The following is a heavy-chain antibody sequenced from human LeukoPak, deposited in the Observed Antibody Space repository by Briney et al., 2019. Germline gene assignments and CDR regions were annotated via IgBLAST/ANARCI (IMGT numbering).Heavy chain of an antibody. CDR3: AGGYCSSTSCYVSDY. V-gene: IGHV1-69*06. CDR2: IIPIFGTA. Sequence: GASVTVSCKASGGTFSSYAISWVRQAPGQGLEWMGGIIPIFGTANYAQKFQGRVTITADKPTSTAYMELSSLRSEDTAVYYCAGGYCSSTSCYVSDYWGQGTLVTVSS. CDR1: GGTFSSYA. D-gene: IGHD2-2*01. J-gene: IGHJ4*02.